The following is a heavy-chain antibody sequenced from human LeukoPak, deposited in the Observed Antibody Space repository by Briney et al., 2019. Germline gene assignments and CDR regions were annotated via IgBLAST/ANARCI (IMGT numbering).Heavy chain of an antibody. CDR1: GGSISSYA. V-gene: IGHV4-4*07. CDR3: ARDSYYYGWFDP. D-gene: IGHD3-16*01. Sequence: PSETLSLTCTVSGGSISSYAWSWIRQPAGKGLEWIGRIYTGGSTNYNASLKSRVTMSADTSNNQFSLKLTAVTAADTAVYYCARDSYYYGWFDPWGQGTLVTVSS. J-gene: IGHJ5*02. CDR2: IYTGGST.